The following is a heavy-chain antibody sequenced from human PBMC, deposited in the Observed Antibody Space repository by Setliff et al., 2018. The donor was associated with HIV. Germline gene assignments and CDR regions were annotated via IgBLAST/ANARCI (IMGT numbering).Heavy chain of an antibody. CDR3: ARDLTELYDSSGYYYRDVAFDI. D-gene: IGHD3-22*01. V-gene: IGHV1-18*01. CDR1: GYTFTSYG. J-gene: IGHJ3*02. CDR2: ISAYKGNT. Sequence: ASVKVSCKASGYTFTSYGISWVRQAPGQGLEWMGWISAYKGNTNYAQKLQGRVTITTDTSTSPAYMELRSLRSDDTAVYSCARDLTELYDSSGYYYRDVAFDIWGQGTMVTVSS.